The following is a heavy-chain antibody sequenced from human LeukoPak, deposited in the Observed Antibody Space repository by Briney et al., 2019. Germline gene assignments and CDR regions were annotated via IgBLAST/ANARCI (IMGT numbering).Heavy chain of an antibody. CDR2: IDAANGNT. CDR3: ARGEWLRYFDY. Sequence: ASVKVSCKASGYTFISNAIQWVRQAPGQRLEWMGWIDAANGNTKYSQKFQGRVTTTRNTSISTAYMELSSLRSEDTAVYYCARGEWLRYFDYWGQGTLVTVSS. J-gene: IGHJ4*02. V-gene: IGHV1-3*01. CDR1: GYTFISNA. D-gene: IGHD5-12*01.